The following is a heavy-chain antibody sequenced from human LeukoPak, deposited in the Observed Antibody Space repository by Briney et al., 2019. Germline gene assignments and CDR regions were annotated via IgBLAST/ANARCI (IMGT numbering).Heavy chain of an antibody. CDR3: TRDTPGIAASVSGG. Sequence: GSLKLSFSTSGFNLSHNYMNWVRQAPGKGLEWVALIYSGGNTHYADSVKGRFTISRDNSKNTLYLQMSSLRVEDTAVYYCTRDTPGIAASVSGGWGQGTLVTVSS. D-gene: IGHD6-13*01. CDR1: GFNLSHNY. CDR2: IYSGGNT. J-gene: IGHJ4*02. V-gene: IGHV3-53*01.